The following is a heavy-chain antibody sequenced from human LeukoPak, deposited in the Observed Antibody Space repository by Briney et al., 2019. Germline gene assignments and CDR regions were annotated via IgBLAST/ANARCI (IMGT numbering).Heavy chain of an antibody. CDR3: AKLHIVVVIFDY. D-gene: IGHD2-21*01. CDR1: GFTFSSYA. CDR2: ICGSGATT. Sequence: GGSLRLSCAASGFTFSSYAMSWVRQAPGKGLEWVSAICGSGATTYYADSVKGRFTISRDNSKNTLYLQMNSLRAEDTAVYYCAKLHIVVVIFDYWGQGTLVTVSS. V-gene: IGHV3-23*01. J-gene: IGHJ4*02.